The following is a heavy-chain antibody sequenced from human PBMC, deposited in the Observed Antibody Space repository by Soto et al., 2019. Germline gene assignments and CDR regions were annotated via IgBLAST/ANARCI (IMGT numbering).Heavy chain of an antibody. CDR3: TRGGDLGEDCGCDCYSAFDI. V-gene: IGHV4-61*01. J-gene: IGHJ3*02. CDR2: IYYIGST. Sequence: SETLSLTCTVSGGSVSSGSYYWSWIRQPPGKGLEWIGYIYYIGSTNYNPSLKGLVTISVDTSKYQFSLKLISVLASYCAVYFCTRGGDLGEDCGCDCYSAFDIWFQWT. D-gene: IGHD2-21*02. CDR1: GGSVSSGSYY.